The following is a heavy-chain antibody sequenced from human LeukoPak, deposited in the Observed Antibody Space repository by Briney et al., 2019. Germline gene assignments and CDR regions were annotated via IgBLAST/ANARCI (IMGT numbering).Heavy chain of an antibody. Sequence: GGSLRLSCAASGFTFSSYAMSWVRQAPGKGLEWVSAISGSGGSTYYADSVKGRFTISRDNSKNTLYLQMNSLRAGDTAVYYCAKPLNYDILAGYDYWGQGTLVTVSS. V-gene: IGHV3-23*01. J-gene: IGHJ4*02. CDR3: AKPLNYDILAGYDY. CDR2: ISGSGGST. CDR1: GFTFSSYA. D-gene: IGHD3-9*01.